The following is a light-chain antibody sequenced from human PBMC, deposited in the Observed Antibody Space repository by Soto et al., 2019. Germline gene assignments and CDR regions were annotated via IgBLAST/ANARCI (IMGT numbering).Light chain of an antibody. CDR1: SSDIGGTKS. V-gene: IGLV2-14*01. J-gene: IGLJ3*02. CDR3: SSYTSATSFPWV. CDR2: DVT. Sequence: QSALTQPASVSGSPGQSITITCIGTSSDIGGTKSVSWYQHHPGKAPQLIIFDVTDRPSGISNRFSASKSGSTASLTISGLQADDEADYYCSSYTSATSFPWVFGGGTQLTVL.